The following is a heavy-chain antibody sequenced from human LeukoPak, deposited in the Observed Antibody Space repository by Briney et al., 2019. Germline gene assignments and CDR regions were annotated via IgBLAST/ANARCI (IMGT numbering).Heavy chain of an antibody. CDR2: ISGSGGST. V-gene: IGHV3-23*01. CDR1: GFTFSSYA. D-gene: IGHD3-9*01. CDR3: AKGGPGILTAYYLDY. Sequence: GGSLRLSCAASGFTFSSYAMNWVRQAPGKGLEWVSAISGSGGSTYYADFVKGLFAISRDNSKNTLYLQMNSLRAKDTAVYYRAKGGPGILTAYYLDYWGQGTLVTVSS. J-gene: IGHJ4*02.